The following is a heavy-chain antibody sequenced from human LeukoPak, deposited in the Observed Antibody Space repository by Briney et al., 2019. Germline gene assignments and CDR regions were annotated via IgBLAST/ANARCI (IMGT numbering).Heavy chain of an antibody. CDR2: ISYDGSNK. D-gene: IGHD3-10*01. CDR3: ARVPGDY. Sequence: GGSLRLSCAASGFTFSSYAMHWVRQAPGKGLEWVAVISYDGSNKYYADSVKGRFTISRDNPKNTLYLQMNSLRAEDTAVYYCARVPGDYWGQGTLVTVSS. CDR1: GFTFSSYA. J-gene: IGHJ4*02. V-gene: IGHV3-30*04.